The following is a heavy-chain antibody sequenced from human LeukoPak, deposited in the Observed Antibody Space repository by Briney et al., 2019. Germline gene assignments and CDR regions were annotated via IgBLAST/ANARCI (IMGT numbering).Heavy chain of an antibody. CDR2: ISITGSTT. V-gene: IGHV3-21*01. Sequence: PGGSLRLSCAASGFTFSSYAISWVRQAPGKGLEWVSTISITGSTTYYADSVKGRFTISRDNAKNSLYLQMNSLRVEDTAVYYCARCTTGRTFGSLREIKRSREIDYWGQGTLVTVSS. CDR1: GFTFSSYA. D-gene: IGHD1-1*01. J-gene: IGHJ4*02. CDR3: ARCTTGRTFGSLREIKRSREIDY.